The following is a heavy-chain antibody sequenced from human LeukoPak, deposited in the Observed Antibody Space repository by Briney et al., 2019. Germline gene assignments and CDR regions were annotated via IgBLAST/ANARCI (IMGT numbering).Heavy chain of an antibody. CDR1: GGSISSYY. J-gene: IGHJ4*02. Sequence: SETLSLTCTVSGGSISSYYWSWIRQPPGKGLEWIGYIYYSGSTNYNPSLKSRVTISVDTSKNQFSLKLSSVTAADTAVYYCARHGDGDYVEYWGQGTLVTVSS. CDR3: ARHGDGDYVEY. D-gene: IGHD4-17*01. CDR2: IYYSGST. V-gene: IGHV4-59*08.